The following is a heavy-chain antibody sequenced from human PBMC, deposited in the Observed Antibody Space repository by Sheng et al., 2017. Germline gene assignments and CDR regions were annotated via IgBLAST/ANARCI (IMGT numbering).Heavy chain of an antibody. CDR2: INHSGST. V-gene: IGHV4-34*01. J-gene: IGHJ3*02. CDR3: ARAFDYGDYNDAFVY. CDR1: GGSFSGYY. Sequence: QVQLQQWGAGLLKPSETLSLTCAVYGGSFSGYYWSWIRQPPGKGLEWIGEINHSGSTNYNPSLKSRVTISVDTSKNQFSLKLSSVTAADTAVYYCARAFDYGDYNDAFVYLGPKDEWSPSLQ. D-gene: IGHD4-17*01.